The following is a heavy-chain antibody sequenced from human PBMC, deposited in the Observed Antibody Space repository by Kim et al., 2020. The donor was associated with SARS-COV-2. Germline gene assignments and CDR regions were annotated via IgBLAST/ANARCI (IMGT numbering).Heavy chain of an antibody. CDR2: IYYSGST. V-gene: IGHV4-39*01. D-gene: IGHD3-3*01. J-gene: IGHJ4*02. Sequence: SETLSLTCTVSGGSISSSSYYWGWIRQPPGKGLEWIGSIYYSGSTYYNPSLKSRVTISVDTSKNQFSLKLSSVTAADTAVYYCARLKGAYDFWSGYYPDYWGQGTLVTVSS. CDR3: ARLKGAYDFWSGYYPDY. CDR1: GGSISSSSYY.